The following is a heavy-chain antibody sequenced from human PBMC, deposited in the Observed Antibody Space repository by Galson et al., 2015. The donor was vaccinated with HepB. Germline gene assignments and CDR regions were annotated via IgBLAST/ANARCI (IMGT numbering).Heavy chain of an antibody. Sequence: SVKVSCKASGGTFSSYAISWVRQAPGQGLEWMGGIIPIFGTANYAQKFQGRVTITADESTSTAYMELSSLRSEDTAVYYCARWLGSGWPLDGWFDPWGQGTLVTVSS. J-gene: IGHJ5*02. CDR1: GGTFSSYA. V-gene: IGHV1-69*13. CDR2: IIPIFGTA. CDR3: ARWLGSGWPLDGWFDP. D-gene: IGHD6-19*01.